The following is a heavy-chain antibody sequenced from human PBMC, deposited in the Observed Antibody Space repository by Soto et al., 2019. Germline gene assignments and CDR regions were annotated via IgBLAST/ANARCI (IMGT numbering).Heavy chain of an antibody. J-gene: IGHJ6*02. CDR2: IYHTGTT. Sequence: SEALSLTCADSGGSISTADYSWSWIRRPPGRGLEWLGSIYHTGTTHYIPSLKNRLTMSLDKSKNQFSLDLTSVTAADTALYYCVRERTIFGVAPGGGVDVWGQATTVTVSS. CDR1: GGSISTADYS. V-gene: IGHV4-30-2*01. CDR3: VRERTIFGVAPGGGVDV. D-gene: IGHD3-3*01.